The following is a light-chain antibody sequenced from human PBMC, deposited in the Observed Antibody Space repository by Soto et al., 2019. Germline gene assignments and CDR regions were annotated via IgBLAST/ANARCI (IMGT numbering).Light chain of an antibody. J-gene: IGKJ3*01. CDR1: QSISNY. V-gene: IGKV1-39*01. CDR2: AAS. Sequence: IQMTHSPSSLSASIGERVTITCRASQSISNYLNWFQQKPGEAPKLLIYAASSLPSGVPSRFSGSGSGTDFTLTISSLQREDFATYYCQQSMSNLGTFGPGTKVDIK. CDR3: QQSMSNLGT.